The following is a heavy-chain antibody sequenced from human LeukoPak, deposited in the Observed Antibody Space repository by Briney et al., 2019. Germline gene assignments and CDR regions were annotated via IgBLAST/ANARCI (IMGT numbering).Heavy chain of an antibody. V-gene: IGHV3-21*01. D-gene: IGHD4-11*01. CDR1: GFTFSSYS. Sequence: GGSLRLSCAASGFTFSSYSMNWVRQAPGKGLEWVSSISSSSSYIYYADSVKGRFTISRDNAKNSLYLQMNSLGAEDTAVYYCARGYSNYGYAFDIWGQGTMVTVSS. CDR3: ARGYSNYGYAFDI. J-gene: IGHJ3*02. CDR2: ISSSSSYI.